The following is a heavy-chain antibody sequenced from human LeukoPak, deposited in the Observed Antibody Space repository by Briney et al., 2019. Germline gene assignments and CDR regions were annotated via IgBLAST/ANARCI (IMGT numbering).Heavy chain of an antibody. D-gene: IGHD4-23*01. J-gene: IGHJ5*02. CDR1: GGSISSGGYY. Sequence: SETLSLTCTVSGGSISSGGYYWSWIRQHPGKGLEWIGYIYYSGSTYYNPSLKSRVTISVDTSKNQFSLKLSSVTAADTAVYYCARGLRKVVTLNWFDPWGQGTLVTVSS. CDR3: ARGLRKVVTLNWFDP. V-gene: IGHV4-31*03. CDR2: IYYSGST.